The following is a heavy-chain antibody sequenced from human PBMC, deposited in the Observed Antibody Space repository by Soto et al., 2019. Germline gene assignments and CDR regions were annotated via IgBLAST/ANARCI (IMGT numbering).Heavy chain of an antibody. D-gene: IGHD5-12*01. J-gene: IGHJ4*02. V-gene: IGHV1-8*01. CDR1: GYTFISYD. CDR2: MNPNTGDT. CDR3: SRGDGYIFDY. Sequence: QVQLVQSGAEVKKPGASVKVSCKASGYTFISYDINWVRQATGQGLEWKGWMNPNTGDTGYAQKFQGRVTMTRKTSINTANLELSSLRSDDTAVYFCSRGDGYIFDYWGQGTLVTVSS.